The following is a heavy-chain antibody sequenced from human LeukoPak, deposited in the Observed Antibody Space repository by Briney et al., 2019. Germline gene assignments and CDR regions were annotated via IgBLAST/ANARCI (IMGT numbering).Heavy chain of an antibody. CDR3: ARPPRGYSYVDAFDI. D-gene: IGHD5-18*01. V-gene: IGHV4-39*01. Sequence: SQTLSLTCTVSGGSIRSSSYHWGWIRQPPGKGLEWIGSIYYSGSTYYNPSRKSRVTISVDTSKNQFSLQLSSVTDADTAVYYCARPPRGYSYVDAFDIWGQGTMVTVSS. CDR2: IYYSGST. CDR1: GGSIRSSSYH. J-gene: IGHJ3*02.